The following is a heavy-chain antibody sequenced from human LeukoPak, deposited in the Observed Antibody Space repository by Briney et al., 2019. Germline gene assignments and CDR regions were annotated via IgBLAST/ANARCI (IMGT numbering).Heavy chain of an antibody. CDR1: GVTFSSYA. CDR3: AKLGSGWSKGVYYYYGMDV. V-gene: IGHV3-23*01. Sequence: GGPLRLSCAASGVTFSSYAMSWVRQAPGKGLEWVSAISGSGGSTYYADSVKGRFTISRDNSKNTLYLQMNSLRAEDTAVYYCAKLGSGWSKGVYYYYGMDVWGQGTTVTVSS. CDR2: ISGSGGST. D-gene: IGHD6-19*01. J-gene: IGHJ6*02.